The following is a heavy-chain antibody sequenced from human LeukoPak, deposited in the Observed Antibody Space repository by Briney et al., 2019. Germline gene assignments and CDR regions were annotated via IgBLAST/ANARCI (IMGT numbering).Heavy chain of an antibody. CDR1: GSTFSSYA. V-gene: IGHV3-30*04. CDR2: ISYDGSNK. D-gene: IGHD3-22*01. CDR3: ARVRSAYYDSPSDY. J-gene: IGHJ4*02. Sequence: PGRSLRLSCAASGSTFSSYAMHWVRQAPGKGLEWVAVISYDGSNKYYADSVKGRFTISRDNSKNTLYLQMNSLRAEDTAVYYCARVRSAYYDSPSDYWGQGTLVTVSS.